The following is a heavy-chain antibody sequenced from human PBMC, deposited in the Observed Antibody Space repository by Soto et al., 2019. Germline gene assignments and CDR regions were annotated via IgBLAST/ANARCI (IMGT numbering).Heavy chain of an antibody. J-gene: IGHJ6*02. Sequence: EVQVVESGGGLVQPGGSLRLSCAASGFTFSDYYMDWVRQAPGKGLEWVGRIRNKANSYTTEYAASVKGRFTISRDDSKNSLYLQMNSLKIEDTAVHYCVRGSRGPNSYYYGMDVWGQGTTVTVSS. V-gene: IGHV3-72*01. CDR2: IRNKANSYTT. CDR3: VRGSRGPNSYYYGMDV. CDR1: GFTFSDYY.